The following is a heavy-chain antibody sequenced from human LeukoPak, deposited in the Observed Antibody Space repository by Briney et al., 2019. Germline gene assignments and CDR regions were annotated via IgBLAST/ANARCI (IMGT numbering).Heavy chain of an antibody. J-gene: IGHJ4*02. D-gene: IGHD3-9*01. CDR2: IYYSGST. CDR3: ARVTGYMIEDYFDY. CDR1: GGSISSYY. Sequence: PSETLSLTCTVSGGSISSYYWSWIRQPPGKGLEWIGYIYYSGSTNYNPSLKSRVTISVDTSKNQFSLKLRSVAAADTAVYYCARVTGYMIEDYFDYWGQGILVTVSS. V-gene: IGHV4-59*01.